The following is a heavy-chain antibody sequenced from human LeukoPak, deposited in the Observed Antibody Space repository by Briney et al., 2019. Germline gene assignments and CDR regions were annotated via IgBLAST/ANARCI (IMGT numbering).Heavy chain of an antibody. J-gene: IGHJ4*02. CDR1: GGTFSSYA. CDR2: MNPNSGNT. V-gene: IGHV1-8*02. D-gene: IGHD2-2*01. CDR3: ARVSTSKNFDY. Sequence: ASVKVSCKASGGTFSSYAISWVRQATGQGLEWMGWMNPNSGNTGYAQKFQGRVTMTRNTSISTAYMELSSLRSEDTAVYYCARVSTSKNFDYWGQGTLVTVSS.